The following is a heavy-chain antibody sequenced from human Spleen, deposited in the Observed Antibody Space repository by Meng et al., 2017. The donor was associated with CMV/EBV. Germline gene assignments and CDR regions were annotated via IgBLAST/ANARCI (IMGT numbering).Heavy chain of an antibody. J-gene: IGHJ4*02. V-gene: IGHV3-7*01. CDR2: IKKDGSEK. Sequence: GESLKISCAASGFIFSIYWMSWVRQAPGTGLAGVGKIKKDGSEKKYVDSVKGRFTISRDNAENSVYLQMDSLRAEDTAVYYCEKRTGTTIDYWGQGTSVTVSS. D-gene: IGHD1-7*01. CDR3: EKRTGTTIDY. CDR1: GFIFSIYW.